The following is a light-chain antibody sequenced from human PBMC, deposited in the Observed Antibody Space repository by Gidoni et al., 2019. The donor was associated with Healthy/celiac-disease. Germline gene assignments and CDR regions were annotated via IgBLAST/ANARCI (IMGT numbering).Light chain of an antibody. CDR3: QAWDSNTVV. CDR1: KLGDKY. CDR2: QDS. Sequence: SYDLTQPPSVSVSPGQTASITCSGDKLGDKYACWYQLKPGQSPVLLIYQDSKRPSGIPGRFSGSNSGNTATLTISGTQAMDEADYYCQAWDSNTVVFGGGTKLTVL. V-gene: IGLV3-1*01. J-gene: IGLJ2*01.